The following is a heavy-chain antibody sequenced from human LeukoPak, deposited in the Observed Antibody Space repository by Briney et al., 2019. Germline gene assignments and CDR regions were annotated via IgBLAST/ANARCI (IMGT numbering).Heavy chain of an antibody. D-gene: IGHD3-9*01. CDR3: ARDRQRKWRAMPILTGYYFDY. V-gene: IGHV3-21*01. J-gene: IGHJ4*02. CDR2: ISSSSSYI. CDR1: GFTFSSYS. Sequence: GGSLRLSCAASGFTFSSYSMNWVRQAPGKGLEWVSSISSSSSYIYYADSVKGRFTISRDNAKNSLYLQMNSLRAEDTAVYYCARDRQRKWRAMPILTGYYFDYWGQGTLVTVSS.